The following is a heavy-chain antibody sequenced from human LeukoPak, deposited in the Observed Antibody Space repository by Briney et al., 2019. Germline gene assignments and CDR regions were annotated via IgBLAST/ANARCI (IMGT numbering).Heavy chain of an antibody. CDR1: GYTFTSYY. Sequence: ASVKVSCKASGYTFTSYYMHWVRQAPGQGLEWMGLINPSGGTTRYAQKFQGRVTMTRDLSTSTDYMELRSLRSDDTAVYYCARGTLDYDFWSGYSVLGHIGYWGQGTLVTVSA. J-gene: IGHJ4*02. V-gene: IGHV1-46*01. CDR3: ARGTLDYDFWSGYSVLGHIGY. D-gene: IGHD3-3*01. CDR2: INPSGGTT.